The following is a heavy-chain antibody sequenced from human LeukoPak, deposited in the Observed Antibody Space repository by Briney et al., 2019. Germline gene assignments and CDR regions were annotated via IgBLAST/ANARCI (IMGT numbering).Heavy chain of an antibody. V-gene: IGHV3-9*01. CDR2: ISWNSDSI. CDR1: GFTFDDYA. J-gene: IGHJ2*01. CDR3: AKSPVGATIYWYFDL. D-gene: IGHD1-26*01. Sequence: GRSLRLSCAASGFTFDDYAMHWVRQAPGKGLEWVSGISWNSDSIGYADSVKGRFTISRDNAKNSLYLQMNSLRAEDTALYYCAKSPVGATIYWYFDLWGRGTLVTVSS.